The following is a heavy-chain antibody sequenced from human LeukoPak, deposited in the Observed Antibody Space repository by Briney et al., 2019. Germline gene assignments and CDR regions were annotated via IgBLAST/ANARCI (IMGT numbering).Heavy chain of an antibody. Sequence: GGSLRLSCAASGFTFSSYAMSWVRQAPGKGLQWVSAISGSGGSTYYADSVKGRFTISRDNSKNTLYLQMNSLRAEDTAVYYCAKGGQDYRSGGSCYPYYYYGMDVWGQGTTVTVSS. CDR1: GFTFSSYA. CDR2: ISGSGGST. CDR3: AKGGQDYRSGGSCYPYYYYGMDV. J-gene: IGHJ6*02. D-gene: IGHD2-15*01. V-gene: IGHV3-23*01.